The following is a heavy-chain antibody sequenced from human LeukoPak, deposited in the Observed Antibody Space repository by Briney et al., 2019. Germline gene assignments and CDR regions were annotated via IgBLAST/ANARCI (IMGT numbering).Heavy chain of an antibody. CDR3: ARPKRWYGAYYFDY. J-gene: IGHJ4*02. Sequence: SETLSLTCAVYGGSFSGYYWSWIRQPPGKGLEWIGEINHSGSTNYNPSLKSRVTISVDTSKNQFSLKLSSVTAADTAVYYCARPKRWYGAYYFDYWGQGTLVTVSS. CDR2: INHSGST. D-gene: IGHD6-13*01. V-gene: IGHV4-34*01. CDR1: GGSFSGYY.